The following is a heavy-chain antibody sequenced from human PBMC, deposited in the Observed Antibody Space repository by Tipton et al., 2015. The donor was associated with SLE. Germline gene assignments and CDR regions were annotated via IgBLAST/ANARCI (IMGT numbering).Heavy chain of an antibody. J-gene: IGHJ4*02. CDR2: IYYSGST. CDR3: ARDLGSSWSFDY. D-gene: IGHD6-13*01. Sequence: TLSLTCTVSGGSISSYYWSWIRQPPGKGLEWIGYIYYSGSTNYNPSLKSRVTISVDTSKNQFSLKLSSVTAADTAVYYCARDLGSSWSFDYWGQGTLVTVSS. V-gene: IGHV4-59*01. CDR1: GGSISSYY.